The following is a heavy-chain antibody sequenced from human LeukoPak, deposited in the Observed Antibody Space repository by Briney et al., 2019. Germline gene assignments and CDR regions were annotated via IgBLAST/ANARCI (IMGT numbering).Heavy chain of an antibody. D-gene: IGHD3-16*01. Sequence: SETLSLTCAVYGGSFSDYYWSWIRQPPGKGLEWIGEINHSGSTNYNPSLKSRVTISVDTSKNQFSLKLSSVTAADTAVYSCARYSYANRYFNLWGRGTLVTVSS. CDR2: INHSGST. V-gene: IGHV4-34*01. CDR3: ARYSYANRYFNL. CDR1: GGSFSDYY. J-gene: IGHJ2*01.